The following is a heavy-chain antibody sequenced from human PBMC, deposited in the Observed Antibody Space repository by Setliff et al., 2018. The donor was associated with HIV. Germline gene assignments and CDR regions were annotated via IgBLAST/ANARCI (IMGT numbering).Heavy chain of an antibody. J-gene: IGHJ4*02. CDR2: INHSGST. CDR1: GGSFSGYY. Sequence: SETLSLTCAVYGGSFSGYYWSWIRQPPGKGLEWIGEINHSGSTNYNPSLKSRVTISGDTSKNQFSLKLSSVTAADTAVYYCARRAGSDYFTRFDYWGQGTLVTVSS. CDR3: ARRAGSDYFTRFDY. D-gene: IGHD3-10*01. V-gene: IGHV4-34*01.